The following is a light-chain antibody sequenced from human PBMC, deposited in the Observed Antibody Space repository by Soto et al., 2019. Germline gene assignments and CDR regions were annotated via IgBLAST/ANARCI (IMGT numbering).Light chain of an antibody. CDR2: GAS. CDR3: HQYKNWPWT. V-gene: IGKV3-15*01. CDR1: QSVSRY. Sequence: EIVMTQSPASLSVSPGERVTLSCTASQSVSRYLAWYQQIPGQAPRLLIHGASTGAIGVPDRFSGSWSGTEFTLTISSLQSEDSAIYYCHQYKNWPWTFGQGTKVEI. J-gene: IGKJ1*01.